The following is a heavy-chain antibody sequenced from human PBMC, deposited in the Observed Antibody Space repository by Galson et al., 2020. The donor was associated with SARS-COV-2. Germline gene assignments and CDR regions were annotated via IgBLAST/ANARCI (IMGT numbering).Heavy chain of an antibody. Sequence: GESLKISCAASGFTFSSYGMHWVSQAPGKGLEWVAVISYDGSNKYYADSVKGRFTISRDNSKNTLYLQMNSLRAEDTAVYYCAKGGWSPPEDLRRAYYFDYWGQGTLVTVSS. D-gene: IGHD2-15*01. CDR2: ISYDGSNK. CDR3: AKGGWSPPEDLRRAYYFDY. V-gene: IGHV3-30*18. CDR1: GFTFSSYG. J-gene: IGHJ4*02.